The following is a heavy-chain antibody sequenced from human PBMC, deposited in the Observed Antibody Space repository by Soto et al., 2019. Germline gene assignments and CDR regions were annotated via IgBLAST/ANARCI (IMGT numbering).Heavy chain of an antibody. V-gene: IGHV5-10-1*01. CDR1: GYSFTNYW. CDR2: IDPSDSCT. J-gene: IGHJ6*02. Sequence: GESVTISCKVSGYSFTNYWITWVLQMPGKGLEWMGRIDPSDSCTNYSPSFQGHVTISFDKSISTAYLQWGSLKASDTAMYYCARKAPLVAMAQYYGMDVWGRGTPVTVSS. CDR3: ARKAPLVAMAQYYGMDV. D-gene: IGHD5-12*01.